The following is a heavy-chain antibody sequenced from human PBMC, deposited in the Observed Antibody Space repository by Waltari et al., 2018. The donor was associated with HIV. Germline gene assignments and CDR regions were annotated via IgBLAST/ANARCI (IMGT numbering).Heavy chain of an antibody. V-gene: IGHV1-8*01. D-gene: IGHD4-17*01. Sequence: QVQLVQSGAEVKKPGASVKVSCKASGYTFTSYDINCVRPPTGQGLEWLGWMNPNSGNTGYAQRFQGRVTMTRNTSISTAYMELSSLRSEDTAVYFCARGPQDYPKYYFDYWGQGTLVTVSS. CDR1: GYTFTSYD. CDR3: ARGPQDYPKYYFDY. J-gene: IGHJ4*02. CDR2: MNPNSGNT.